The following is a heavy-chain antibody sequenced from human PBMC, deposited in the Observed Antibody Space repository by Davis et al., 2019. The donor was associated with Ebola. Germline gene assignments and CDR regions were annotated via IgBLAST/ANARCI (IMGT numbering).Heavy chain of an antibody. CDR2: ISGSGGST. Sequence: GGSLRLSCAASGFTFSSYAMSWVRQAPGKGLEWVSAISGSGGSTYYADSVKGRFTTSRNNSKNTLYLQMNILRAEDTAVYYCARGPTVAGTGNSFDIWGQGTGVIVSS. CDR1: GFTFSSYA. CDR3: ARGPTVAGTGNSFDI. J-gene: IGHJ3*02. V-gene: IGHV3-23*01. D-gene: IGHD6-19*01.